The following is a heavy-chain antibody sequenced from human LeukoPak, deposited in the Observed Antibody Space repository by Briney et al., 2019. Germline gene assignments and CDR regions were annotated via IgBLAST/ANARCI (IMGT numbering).Heavy chain of an antibody. V-gene: IGHV4-31*03. CDR3: ASRCPSYCTGGSCYSCDY. D-gene: IGHD2-15*01. J-gene: IGHJ4*02. CDR1: GGSISSGGYY. CDR2: IYYSGST. Sequence: SQTLSLTCSVSGGSISSGGYYWSWLRQHPGKGLEWIGNIYYSGSTYYNPSLKSRVTISVDTSENQFSLKLTSVTAADTAVYYCASRCPSYCTGGSCYSCDYWGRGTLVTVSS.